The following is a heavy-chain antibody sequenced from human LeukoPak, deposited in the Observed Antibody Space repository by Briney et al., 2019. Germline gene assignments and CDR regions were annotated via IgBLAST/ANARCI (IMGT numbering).Heavy chain of an antibody. J-gene: IGHJ4*02. CDR1: GFTFCSYA. D-gene: IGHD3-22*01. CDR2: ISYDGSNK. CDR3: AREGFYDSSGYFDY. Sequence: GGSLRLSCAASGFTFCSYAMHWVRQAPGKGLEWVAVISYDGSNKYYADSVKGRFTISRDNSKNTLYLQMNSLRAEDTAVYYCAREGFYDSSGYFDYWGQGTLVTVSS. V-gene: IGHV3-30*04.